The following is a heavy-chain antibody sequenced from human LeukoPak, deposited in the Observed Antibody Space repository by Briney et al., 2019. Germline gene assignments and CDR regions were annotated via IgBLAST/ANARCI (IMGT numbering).Heavy chain of an antibody. CDR3: ARDPLTLYDYYMDV. J-gene: IGHJ6*03. V-gene: IGHV3-74*01. Sequence: GGSLRLSCAASGFTFSTYWMHWVRQVPGKGLVWVSRIDTDGSSTSYADSVKGRFTISRDDAKNSLYLQMNSLRAEDTAVYYCARDPLTLYDYYMDVWGKGTTVTVSS. CDR2: IDTDGSST. CDR1: GFTFSTYW. D-gene: IGHD3-9*01.